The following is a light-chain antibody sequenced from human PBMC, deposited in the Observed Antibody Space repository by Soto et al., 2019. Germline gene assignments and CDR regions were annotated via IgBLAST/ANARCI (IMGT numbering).Light chain of an antibody. CDR3: SSYTSTSTVV. J-gene: IGLJ2*01. CDR2: DVS. CDR1: SSDVGGYSY. Sequence: QSARAQPASVSESPGQSITISCTGTSSDVGGYSYVSWYQQHPGKAPKLMIYDVSNRPSGVSNRFSGSKSGNTASLTISGLQAEDEADYYCSSYTSTSTVVFGGGTKLTVL. V-gene: IGLV2-14*03.